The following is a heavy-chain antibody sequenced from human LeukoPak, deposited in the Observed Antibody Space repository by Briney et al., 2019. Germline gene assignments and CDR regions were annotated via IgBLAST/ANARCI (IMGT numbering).Heavy chain of an antibody. J-gene: IGHJ5*02. D-gene: IGHD1-14*01. CDR1: GGSFRGYY. CDR2: INHSGST. Sequence: ETLSLTCAVYGGSFRGYYWSWIRQPPGKGLEWIGEINHSGSTNYNPSLKSRVTISVDTSKNQFSLKLSSVTAADTAVYYCASRHPAASGTPFDPWGQGTLVTVSS. CDR3: ASRHPAASGTPFDP. V-gene: IGHV4-34*01.